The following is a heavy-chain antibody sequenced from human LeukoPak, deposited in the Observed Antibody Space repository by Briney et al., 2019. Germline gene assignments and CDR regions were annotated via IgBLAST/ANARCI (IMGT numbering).Heavy chain of an antibody. D-gene: IGHD6-19*01. V-gene: IGHV3-21*01. J-gene: IGHJ4*02. CDR2: ISSSSSYI. CDR3: ARERLAVAEY. Sequence: GGSLRLSCAASGFTFSSYAMSWVRQAPGKGLEWVSSISSSSSYIYYADSVKGRFTISRDNAKNSLYLQMNSLRAEDTAVYYCARERLAVAEYWGQGTLVTVSS. CDR1: GFTFSSYA.